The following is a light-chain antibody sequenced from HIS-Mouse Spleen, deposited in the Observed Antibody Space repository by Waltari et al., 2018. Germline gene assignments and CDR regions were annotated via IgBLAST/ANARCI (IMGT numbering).Light chain of an antibody. J-gene: IGLJ3*02. CDR3: CSYAGSSTFGV. Sequence: QSALTQPSSVSWSPGQSITISCTGSSSDGGRYYLASWYQQHPGKAPKSMIYEGSKRPSGVSTRFSGSKSGNTASLTLSGLQAEDEADYYCCSYAGSSTFGVFGGGTKLTVL. CDR1: SSDGGRYYL. CDR2: EGS. V-gene: IGLV2-23*03.